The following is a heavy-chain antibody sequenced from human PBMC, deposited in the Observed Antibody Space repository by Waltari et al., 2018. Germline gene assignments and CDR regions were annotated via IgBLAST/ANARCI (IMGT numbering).Heavy chain of an antibody. Sequence: QVQLQESGPGLVKPSETLSLTCTVSGVSISSYYCIWLRQPTGKGLEWIGYIYYSGNTNYNPSLKSRVTISVDTSKNQFSLKLSSVTAADTAVYYCARGIPITMIVTDYYYYMDVWGKGTTVTVSS. V-gene: IGHV4-59*01. CDR1: GVSISSYY. J-gene: IGHJ6*03. CDR3: ARGIPITMIVTDYYYYMDV. D-gene: IGHD3-22*01. CDR2: IYYSGNT.